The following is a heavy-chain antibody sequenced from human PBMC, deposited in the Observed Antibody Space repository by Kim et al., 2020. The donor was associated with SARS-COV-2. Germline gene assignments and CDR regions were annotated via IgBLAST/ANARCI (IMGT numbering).Heavy chain of an antibody. V-gene: IGHV3-74*01. Sequence: GSSTSYADSVKGRFTISRDNAKNTLYLQMNSLRAEDTAVYYCANALRFDYWGQGTLVTVSS. CDR2: GSST. CDR3: ANALRFDY. J-gene: IGHJ4*02.